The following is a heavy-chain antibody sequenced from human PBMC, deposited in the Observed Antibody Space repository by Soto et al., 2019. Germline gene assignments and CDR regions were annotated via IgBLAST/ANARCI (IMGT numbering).Heavy chain of an antibody. D-gene: IGHD6-19*01. Sequence: EVQLVESGGGVVRPGGSLRLSCAASGFTFDDYGMSWVRQAPGKGLEWVSGINWNGGSTGYADSVKGRFTISRDNAKNSLYLQMNRLRAEDTALYYCARDQVAVAGMGYFDYWGQGTLVTVSS. V-gene: IGHV3-20*04. CDR3: ARDQVAVAGMGYFDY. J-gene: IGHJ4*02. CDR1: GFTFDDYG. CDR2: INWNGGST.